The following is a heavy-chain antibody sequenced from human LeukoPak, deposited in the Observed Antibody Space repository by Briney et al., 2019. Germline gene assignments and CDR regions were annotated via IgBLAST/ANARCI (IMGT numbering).Heavy chain of an antibody. Sequence: YSXSWXRQAPGKGLEWVSSISSSSSYIYYADSVKGRFTISRDNDKNSLYLQMNSLRAEDTAVYYCARDLSITIIPIDYWGQGTLVTVSS. J-gene: IGHJ4*02. CDR2: ISSSSSYI. CDR3: ARDLSITIIPIDY. D-gene: IGHD3-3*01. CDR1: YS. V-gene: IGHV3-21*01.